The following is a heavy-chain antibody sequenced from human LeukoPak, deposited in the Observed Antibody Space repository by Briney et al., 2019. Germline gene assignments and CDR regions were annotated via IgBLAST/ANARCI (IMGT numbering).Heavy chain of an antibody. CDR1: GFTFSSYW. CDR3: ARDYYGDYEDYFDY. J-gene: IGHJ4*02. V-gene: IGHV3-74*01. Sequence: PGGSLRLSCAASGFTFSSYWMHWVRHAPGKGLVWVSRINSDGSSTSYADSVKGRFTISRDNAKNTLYLQMNSLRAEDTAVYYCARDYYGDYEDYFDYWGQGTLVTVSS. D-gene: IGHD4-17*01. CDR2: INSDGSST.